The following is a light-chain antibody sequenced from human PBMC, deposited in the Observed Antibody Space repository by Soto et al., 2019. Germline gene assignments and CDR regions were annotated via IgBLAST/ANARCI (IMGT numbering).Light chain of an antibody. CDR2: DAS. CDR1: QSVSSY. CDR3: QQRSNWPPIT. J-gene: IGKJ5*01. V-gene: IGKV3-11*01. Sequence: IVLTQTTATLSFSPGERATLSCRASQSVSSYLAWYQQKPGQAPRLLIYDASNRATGIPARFSGSGSGTDFTLTISSLEPEDFAVYYCQQRSNWPPITFGQGTRLAVK.